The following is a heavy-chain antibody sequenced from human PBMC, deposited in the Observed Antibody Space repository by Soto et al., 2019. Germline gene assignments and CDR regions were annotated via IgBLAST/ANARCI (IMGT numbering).Heavy chain of an antibody. CDR3: ARDSVNLFFDY. CDR1: GLTFSSYW. D-gene: IGHD4-4*01. V-gene: IGHV3-74*01. Sequence: GGSLRLSCAASGLTFSSYWMHWVRQAPGKGLVWVSRINSDGSSTSYADSVKGRFTISRDNAKNTLYLQMNSLRAEDTAVYYCARDSVNLFFDYWGQGTLVTVSS. J-gene: IGHJ4*02. CDR2: INSDGSST.